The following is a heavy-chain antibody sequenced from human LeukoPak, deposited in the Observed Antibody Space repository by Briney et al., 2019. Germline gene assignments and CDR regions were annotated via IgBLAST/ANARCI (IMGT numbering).Heavy chain of an antibody. V-gene: IGHV4-34*01. Sequence: PSETLSLTCTVSGGSISSYYWRWIRQPPGKGLEWIGEINHSGSTNYNPSLKSRVTISVDTSKNQFSLKLSSVTAADTAVYYCARGKSADYDFWSGYYYFDYWGQGTLVTVSS. D-gene: IGHD3-3*01. J-gene: IGHJ4*02. CDR3: ARGKSADYDFWSGYYYFDY. CDR1: GGSISSYY. CDR2: INHSGST.